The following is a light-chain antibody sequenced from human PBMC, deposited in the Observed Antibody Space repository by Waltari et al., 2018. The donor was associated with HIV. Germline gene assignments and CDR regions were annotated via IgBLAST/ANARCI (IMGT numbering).Light chain of an antibody. J-gene: IGLJ1*01. CDR1: RSNIGAGYD. V-gene: IGLV1-40*01. CDR3: QSYDSGLSAYV. CDR2: DMT. Sequence: QSVLTQPPSVSGAPGQRVTISCTGSRSNIGAGYDVHWFQQLPGTAPKLLFYDMTSRPSVGPDRFSGSNSGTSASLAITGLQAEDEADYYCQSYDSGLSAYVFGTGTKVTVL.